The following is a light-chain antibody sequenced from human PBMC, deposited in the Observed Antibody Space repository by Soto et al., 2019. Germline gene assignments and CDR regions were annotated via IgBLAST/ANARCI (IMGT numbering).Light chain of an antibody. CDR2: GAS. CDR3: QQYNKWPLT. V-gene: IGKV3-15*01. J-gene: IGKJ4*01. Sequence: EIVMTQSPATLSVSPGERATLSCRADLSITSNLAWYQQKPGQAPRLLIYGASTRATGIPARFSGSGSGTQFTLTISSLQSEDFAVYYCQQYNKWPLTFGGGTKVEIK. CDR1: LSITSN.